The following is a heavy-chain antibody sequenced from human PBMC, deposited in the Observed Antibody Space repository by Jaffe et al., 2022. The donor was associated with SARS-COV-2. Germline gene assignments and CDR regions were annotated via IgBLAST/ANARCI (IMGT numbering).Heavy chain of an antibody. CDR2: IKSKIDGGTA. CDR3: TVIGQSA. J-gene: IGHJ5*02. V-gene: IGHV3-15*01. Sequence: EVQLVESGGGLVKPGGSLRLSCAASGFTFSNAWMTWVRQAPGKGLEWVGRIKSKIDGGTADYAAPVKGRFTISRDDSENTLYLQMNSLKTEDTAVYYCTVIGQSAWGQGTLVTVSS. D-gene: IGHD3-16*02. CDR1: GFTFSNAW.